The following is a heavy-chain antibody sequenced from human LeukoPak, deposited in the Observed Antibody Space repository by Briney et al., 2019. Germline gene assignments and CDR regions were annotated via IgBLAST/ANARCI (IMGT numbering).Heavy chain of an antibody. CDR3: ARESRTDDYGDYPFDY. V-gene: IGHV3-48*01. J-gene: IGHJ4*02. CDR1: GFTFSSYS. CDR2: ISSSSSTI. Sequence: GGSPRLSCAASGFTFSSYSMNWVRQAPGKGLEWVSYISSSSSTIYYADSVKGRFTISRDNAKNSLYLQMNSLRAEDTAVYYCARESRTDDYGDYPFDYWGQGTLVTVSS. D-gene: IGHD4-17*01.